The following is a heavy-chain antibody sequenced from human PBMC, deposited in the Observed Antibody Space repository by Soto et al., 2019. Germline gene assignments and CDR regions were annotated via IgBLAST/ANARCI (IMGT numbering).Heavy chain of an antibody. CDR1: GFTFSSYA. Sequence: GGSLRLSCAASGFTFSSYAMNWVRQAPGKGLEWVSTIRTSVGDTYYAASVKGRFTISRDNSKSTVYLHLNSLRAEDTAIYYCAKDPTYDYGYFDSWGQGTLVTVSS. CDR2: IRTSVGDT. V-gene: IGHV3-23*01. J-gene: IGHJ4*02. CDR3: AKDPTYDYGYFDS. D-gene: IGHD4-17*01.